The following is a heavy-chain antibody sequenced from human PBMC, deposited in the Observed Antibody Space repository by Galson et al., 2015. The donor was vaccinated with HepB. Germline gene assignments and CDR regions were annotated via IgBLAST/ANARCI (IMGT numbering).Heavy chain of an antibody. CDR1: GYTLTELS. J-gene: IGHJ6*02. CDR2: FDPEDGET. CDR3: ATLGSYVLRFFSVVDV. Sequence: SVKVSCKVSGYTLTELSMHWVRQAPGKGLEWMGGFDPEDGETIYAQKFQGRVTMTEDTSTDTAYMELSSLRSEDTAVYYCATLGSYVLRFFSVVDVWGQGTTVTVSS. D-gene: IGHD3-3*01. V-gene: IGHV1-24*01.